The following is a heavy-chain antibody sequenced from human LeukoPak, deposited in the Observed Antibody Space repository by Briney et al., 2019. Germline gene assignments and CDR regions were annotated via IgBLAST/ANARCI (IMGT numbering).Heavy chain of an antibody. V-gene: IGHV1-2*02. CDR3: ALDRSARYYFDY. Sequence: GASVKVSCKASGYTFTDYFIHWLRQAPGQGLEWMGWINPNTGATTYAQKFQGRVTMIRDTSISTAYMELSRLRSDDTAVYYCALDRSARYYFDYWGQGTLVTVSS. CDR1: GYTFTDYF. CDR2: INPNTGAT. D-gene: IGHD6-19*01. J-gene: IGHJ4*02.